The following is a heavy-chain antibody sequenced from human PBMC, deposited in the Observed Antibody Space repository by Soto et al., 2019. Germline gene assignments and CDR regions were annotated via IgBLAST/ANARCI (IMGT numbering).Heavy chain of an antibody. V-gene: IGHV3-23*01. CDR3: AKRSPYSSGWYSPIFDY. CDR2: IGESGGST. J-gene: IGHJ4*02. CDR1: GFSFSDYA. Sequence: GGSLRLSCAASGFSFSDYAMSWVRQAPGKGLEWVSVIGESGGSTHYADSVRGRFTVSRDNSKNSLSLRMNSLRDEDTAVYFCAKRSPYSSGWYSPIFDYWGQGALVTVSS. D-gene: IGHD6-13*01.